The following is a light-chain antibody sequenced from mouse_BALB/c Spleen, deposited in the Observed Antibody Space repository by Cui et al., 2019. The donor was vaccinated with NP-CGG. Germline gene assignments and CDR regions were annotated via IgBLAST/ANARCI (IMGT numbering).Light chain of an antibody. CDR1: TGAVTTSNY. J-gene: IGLJ1*01. V-gene: IGLV1*01. CDR3: ALWYSNHWM. CDR2: GTN. Sequence: AVLPQASPLTTSPGETVTLTCRSSTGAVTTSNYANWVQEKPDHLFTGLIGGTNNRAPGVPARFSGSLIGDKAALTITGAQTEDEAIYFCALWYSNHWMFGGGTKLTVL.